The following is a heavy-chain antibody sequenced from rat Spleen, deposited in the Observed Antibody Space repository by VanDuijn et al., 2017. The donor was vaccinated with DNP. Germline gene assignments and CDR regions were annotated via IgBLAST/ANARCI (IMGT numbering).Heavy chain of an antibody. V-gene: IGHV5-31*01. D-gene: IGHD1-9*01. CDR2: IGSTGDNT. CDR3: ARLNTYYGYHFDY. J-gene: IGHJ2*01. Sequence: EVQLVESGGGLVQPGRSLKLSCAASGFIFSNYWMTWIRQAPGKGLEWVASIGSTGDNTYYSDSVKGRFSLSRDNAKSTLYLQMNSLQPEDTGTYYCARLNTYYGYHFDYWGQGVMVTVSS. CDR1: GFIFSNYW.